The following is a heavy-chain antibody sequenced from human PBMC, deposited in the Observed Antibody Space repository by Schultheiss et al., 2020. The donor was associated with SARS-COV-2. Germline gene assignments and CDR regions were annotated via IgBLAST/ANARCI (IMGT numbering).Heavy chain of an antibody. Sequence: GGSLRLSCVASGFIFRSFAMHWVRQAPGKGLEYVSAISSNGGSTYYANSVKGRFTISRDNSKNTLYLQVGSLRAEDMAVYYCARDPLDYYDSLGAFDIWGQGTMVTVSS. CDR3: ARDPLDYYDSLGAFDI. CDR2: ISSNGGST. D-gene: IGHD3-22*01. CDR1: GFIFRSFA. V-gene: IGHV3-64*01. J-gene: IGHJ3*02.